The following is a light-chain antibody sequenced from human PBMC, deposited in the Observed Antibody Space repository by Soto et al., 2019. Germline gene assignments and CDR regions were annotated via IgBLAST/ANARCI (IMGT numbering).Light chain of an antibody. CDR2: DVS. J-gene: IGLJ1*01. V-gene: IGLV2-14*01. CDR1: SSDIGAYNS. Sequence: QSALTQPASVSGSPGQSITISCTGTSSDIGAYNSVSWYQQHPGKVPKVMIYDVSNRPSGAPNRFSGSKSGNTASLTISGLQAEDEADYYCSSYTSTSTLVFGAGTKLTVL. CDR3: SSYTSTSTLV.